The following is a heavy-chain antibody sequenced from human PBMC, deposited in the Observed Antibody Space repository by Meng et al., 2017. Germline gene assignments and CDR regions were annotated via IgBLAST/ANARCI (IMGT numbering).Heavy chain of an antibody. CDR1: GSTFSSYS. J-gene: IGHJ6*02. D-gene: IGHD1-14*01. Sequence: GESLKISCAASGSTFSSYSMNWVRQAPGKGLEWVSSISSSSSYIYYADSVKGRFTISRDNAKNSLYLQMNSLRAEDTAVYYCARDTLTEEKYYYYGMDVWGQGTTVTVSS. V-gene: IGHV3-21*01. CDR3: ARDTLTEEKYYYYGMDV. CDR2: ISSSSSYI.